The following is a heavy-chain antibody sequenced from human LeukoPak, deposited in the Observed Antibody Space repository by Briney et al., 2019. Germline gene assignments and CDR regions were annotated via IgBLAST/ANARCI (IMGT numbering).Heavy chain of an antibody. Sequence: SSVKVSCKASGGTFSSYAISWVRQAPGQGLEWMGRIIPIFGTANYAQKFQGRVTITADESTSTAYMELSSLRSEDTAVYYCARGRYCSSTSCLNWFDPWGQGTLVTVSS. J-gene: IGHJ5*02. D-gene: IGHD2-2*01. CDR2: IIPIFGTA. V-gene: IGHV1-69*13. CDR1: GGTFSSYA. CDR3: ARGRYCSSTSCLNWFDP.